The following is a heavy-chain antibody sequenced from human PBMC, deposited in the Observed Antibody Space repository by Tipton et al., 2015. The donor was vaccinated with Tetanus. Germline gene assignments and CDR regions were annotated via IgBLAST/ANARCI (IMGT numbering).Heavy chain of an antibody. CDR2: INHSGST. D-gene: IGHD2-15*01. V-gene: IGHV4-34*01. CDR3: ARGEPGYCSGGSCWNYLDY. J-gene: IGHJ4*02. CDR1: GGSFSGYY. Sequence: TLSLTCAVYGGSFSGYYWSWIRQPPGKGLEWIGEINHSGSTNYNPSLKSRVTISVDTSKNQFSLKLSSVTAADTAVYYCARGEPGYCSGGSCWNYLDYWGQGTLVTVSS.